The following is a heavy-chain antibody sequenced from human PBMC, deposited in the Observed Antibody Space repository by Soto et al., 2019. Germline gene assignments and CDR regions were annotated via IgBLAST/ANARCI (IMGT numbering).Heavy chain of an antibody. V-gene: IGHV1-69*01. CDR1: GGTFSSYA. CDR2: IFPIFGTA. CDR3: ARLDSSGYYSPFWFDP. J-gene: IGHJ5*02. D-gene: IGHD3-22*01. Sequence: QVQLVQSGAEVKKPGSSVKVSCKASGGTFSSYAISWVRQAPGQGLEWMGGIFPIFGTANYAQKFQGRVTITADESTSTAYMELSSLRSEDTAVYYCARLDSSGYYSPFWFDPWGQGTLVTVSS.